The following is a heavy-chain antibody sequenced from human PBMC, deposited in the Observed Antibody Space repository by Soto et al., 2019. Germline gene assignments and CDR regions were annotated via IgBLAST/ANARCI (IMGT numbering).Heavy chain of an antibody. J-gene: IGHJ6*02. CDR1: GFTLSSYG. CDR2: ISYDGRNK. CDR3: VKMISYGATGYYGMDV. Sequence: QVQLVESGGGVVQPGRSLRLSCAASGFTLSSYGRHWVRKTPGKGLEWVAVISYDGRNKYYADSVKGRFTISKANSKNTLYLQMSSLRAEDTYVYYCVKMISYGATGYYGMDVWGQVITGTGSS. V-gene: IGHV3-30*18. D-gene: IGHD1-26*01.